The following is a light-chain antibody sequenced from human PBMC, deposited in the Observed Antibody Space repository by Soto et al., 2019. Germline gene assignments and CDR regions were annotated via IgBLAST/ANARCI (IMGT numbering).Light chain of an antibody. CDR1: QGISSY. CDR3: QRLNSYPPVT. Sequence: IQLTQSPSSLSASVGDRVTITCRASQGISSYLAWYQQKPGKAPKLLIYAASTLQSGVPSRFSGSRSGTDFTLTISSRQPEDFATYYCQRLNSYPPVTFGGGTKVEIK. V-gene: IGKV1-9*01. J-gene: IGKJ4*01. CDR2: AAS.